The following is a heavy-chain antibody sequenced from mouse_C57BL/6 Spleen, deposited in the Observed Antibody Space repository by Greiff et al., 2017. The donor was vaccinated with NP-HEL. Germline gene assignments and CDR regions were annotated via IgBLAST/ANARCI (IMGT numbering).Heavy chain of an antibody. V-gene: IGHV5-16*01. CDR1: GFTFSDYY. J-gene: IGHJ4*01. CDR2: INYDGSST. Sequence: EVQRVESEGGLVQPGSSMKLSCTASGFTFSDYYMAWVRQVPEKGLEWVANINYDGSSTYYLDSLKSRFIISRDNAKNILYLQMSSLKSEDTATYYCARERNYGNYDAMDYWGQGTSVTVSS. D-gene: IGHD2-1*01. CDR3: ARERNYGNYDAMDY.